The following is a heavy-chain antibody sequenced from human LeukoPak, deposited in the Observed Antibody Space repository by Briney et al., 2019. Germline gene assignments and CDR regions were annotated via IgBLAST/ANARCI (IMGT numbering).Heavy chain of an antibody. CDR3: ARDFGAAGSTNALDI. Sequence: GGSLRVSCAASGFTFTNFWIHWVSQAPGKGLVWVSRINSDGSSTSYADSVKGRFTVSRDNAKNTLYLQMNSLRAEDTAVYYCARDFGAAGSTNALDIWGQGTVVTVSS. D-gene: IGHD5-24*01. CDR2: INSDGSST. CDR1: GFTFTNFW. V-gene: IGHV3-74*01. J-gene: IGHJ3*02.